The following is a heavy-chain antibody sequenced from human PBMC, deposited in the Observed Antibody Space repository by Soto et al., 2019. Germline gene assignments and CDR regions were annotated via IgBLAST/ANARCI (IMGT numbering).Heavy chain of an antibody. CDR3: ARGRPRVYCSSTSCYAPRYYHYYMDV. D-gene: IGHD2-2*01. V-gene: IGHV4-34*01. J-gene: IGHJ6*03. CDR2: INHSGST. Sequence: SETLSLTCAVYGGSFSGYYWSWIRQPPGKGLEWIGGINHSGSTNYNPSLKSRVTISVDTSKNQFSLKLSSVTAADTAVYYCARGRPRVYCSSTSCYAPRYYHYYMDVWGKGTTVTVSS. CDR1: GGSFSGYY.